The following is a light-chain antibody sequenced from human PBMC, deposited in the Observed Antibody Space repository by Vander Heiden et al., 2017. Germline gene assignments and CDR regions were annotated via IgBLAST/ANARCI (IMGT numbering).Light chain of an antibody. CDR3: ASWDDSLNGWV. V-gene: IGLV1-44*01. CDR2: SND. Sequence: QSVLTQPPSASGTPGQRVTISCSVRSSNIGSNYVQWYQQLPGTAPKLLIYSNDQRPSGVPGQFSGSKSGTSASLAISGLQSEDEADYYCASWDDSLNGWVFGGGIRLTVL. CDR1: SSNIGSNY. J-gene: IGLJ3*02.